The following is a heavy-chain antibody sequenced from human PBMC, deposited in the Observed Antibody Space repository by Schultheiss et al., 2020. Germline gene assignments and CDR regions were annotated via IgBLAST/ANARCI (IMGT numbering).Heavy chain of an antibody. Sequence: SETLSLTCTVSGASISSSNYYWGWIRQPPGKGLEWIGNIYYSGRTYSNPSLKRRIAISLDTSKNQFSLHLSSVTVADTAVYFCATTHSSLDDFWGQGTLVTVCS. V-gene: IGHV4-39*01. CDR3: ATTHSSLDDF. J-gene: IGHJ4*02. D-gene: IGHD6-13*01. CDR2: IYYSGRT. CDR1: GASISSSNYY.